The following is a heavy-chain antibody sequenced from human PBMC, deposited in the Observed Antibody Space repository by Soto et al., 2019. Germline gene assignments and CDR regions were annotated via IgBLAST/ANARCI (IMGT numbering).Heavy chain of an antibody. CDR1: GGTFSSYA. D-gene: IGHD3-22*01. CDR2: IIPIFGTA. CDR3: ATYYDSSGYYSKLDYYYGMDV. V-gene: IGHV1-69*13. Sequence: SVKVSCKASGGTFSSYAISWVRQAPGQGLEWMGGIIPIFGTANYAQKFQGRVTITADESTSTAYMELSSLRSEDTAVYYCATYYDSSGYYSKLDYYYGMDVWGQGTTVTV. J-gene: IGHJ6*02.